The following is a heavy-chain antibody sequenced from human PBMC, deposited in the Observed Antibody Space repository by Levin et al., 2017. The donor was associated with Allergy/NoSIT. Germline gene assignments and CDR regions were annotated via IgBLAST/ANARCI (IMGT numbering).Heavy chain of an antibody. CDR2: ISSGGSTK. CDR1: GFTFSSYE. Sequence: GESLKISCVASGFTFSSYEMNWVRQAPGKGLEWVSYISSGGSTKSYADSVKGRFTISRDNAKNSLSLQMNSLRAEDPAVYYCARRYCSRVSCLLDYWGQGTLVTVSS. CDR3: ARRYCSRVSCLLDY. V-gene: IGHV3-48*03. D-gene: IGHD2-2*01. J-gene: IGHJ4*02.